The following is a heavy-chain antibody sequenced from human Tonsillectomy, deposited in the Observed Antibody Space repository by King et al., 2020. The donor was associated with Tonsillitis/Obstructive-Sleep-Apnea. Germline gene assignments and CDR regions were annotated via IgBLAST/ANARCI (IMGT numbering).Heavy chain of an antibody. J-gene: IGHJ4*02. CDR3: VIDYYDSSGFSGGIDY. D-gene: IGHD3-22*01. CDR2: ISYDGSNK. Sequence: VQLVESGGGVVQPGRSLRLSCAASGFTFSGYAIHWVRQAPGKGLEWVALISYDGSNKYYADSVKGRFTISRDNSKNTLNLQMNSLRAEDTAVYYCVIDYYDSSGFSGGIDYWGQGTLVTVSS. V-gene: IGHV3-30*04. CDR1: GFTFSGYA.